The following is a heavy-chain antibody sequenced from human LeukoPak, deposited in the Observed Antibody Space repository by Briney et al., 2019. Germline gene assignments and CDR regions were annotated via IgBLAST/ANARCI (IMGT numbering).Heavy chain of an antibody. CDR3: ARVDYLYGGSIDY. Sequence: GGSLRLSCAASGFTFNTYWMSWVRQAPGKGLEWVANIKPDGNEKYYVDSVKGRFTISRDNAKNSLYLQMNSLRAEDAAVYYCARVDYLYGGSIDYWGQGTLVTVSS. J-gene: IGHJ4*02. V-gene: IGHV3-7*04. D-gene: IGHD4/OR15-4a*01. CDR1: GFTFNTYW. CDR2: IKPDGNEK.